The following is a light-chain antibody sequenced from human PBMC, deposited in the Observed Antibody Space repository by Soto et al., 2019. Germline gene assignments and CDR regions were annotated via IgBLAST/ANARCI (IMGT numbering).Light chain of an antibody. CDR2: GPS. Sequence: EIVLTQSPRTLSLSPGESATLSCRASQNVYINSLAWFQQKPGQTPRLLIYGPSTRAAGVPDRFTGSGSGADFALTITSLEPEDFAMYYCQQSYSTPLTFGGGTKVEIK. V-gene: IGKV3-20*01. CDR1: QNVYINS. CDR3: QQSYSTPLT. J-gene: IGKJ4*01.